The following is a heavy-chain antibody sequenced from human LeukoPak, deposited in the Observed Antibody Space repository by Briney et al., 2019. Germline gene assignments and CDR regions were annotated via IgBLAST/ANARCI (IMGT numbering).Heavy chain of an antibody. CDR1: GFRFSNYW. CDR2: IKTDGSET. J-gene: IGHJ4*02. D-gene: IGHD3-10*01. Sequence: GGSLRLSCAASGFRFSNYWMGWVRQAPGKGPACVANIKTDGSETYYVDSVKGRFTISRDNAKNSLFLQMSSLRAEDTAIYYCVSAVRGSPIDYWGQGTLVSVPS. CDR3: VSAVRGSPIDY. V-gene: IGHV3-7*01.